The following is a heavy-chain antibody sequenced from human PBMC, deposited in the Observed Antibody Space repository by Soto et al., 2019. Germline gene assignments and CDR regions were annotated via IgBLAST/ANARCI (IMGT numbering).Heavy chain of an antibody. V-gene: IGHV3-23*01. D-gene: IGHD5-12*01. Sequence: GGSLRLSCAASGFTFSSYAMSWVRQAPGKGLEWVSAISGSGGSTYYADSVKGRFTISRDNSKNTLYLQMNSLRAEDTAVYYCATRVDIVASSYYFDYWGQGTLVTVSS. CDR1: GFTFSSYA. CDR3: ATRVDIVASSYYFDY. J-gene: IGHJ4*02. CDR2: ISGSGGST.